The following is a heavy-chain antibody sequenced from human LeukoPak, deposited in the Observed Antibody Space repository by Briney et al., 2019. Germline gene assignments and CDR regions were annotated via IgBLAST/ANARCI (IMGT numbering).Heavy chain of an antibody. CDR2: IYTSGST. J-gene: IGHJ6*03. V-gene: IGHV4-4*07. Sequence: PSETLSLTCTVSGGSISSYYWSWIRQPAGKGLEWIGRIYTSGSTNCNPSLKSRVTMSVDTSKNQFSLKLSSVTAADTAVYYCARDNLVHYYYYYMDVWGKGTTVTVSS. CDR3: ARDNLVHYYYYYMDV. D-gene: IGHD6-13*01. CDR1: GGSISSYY.